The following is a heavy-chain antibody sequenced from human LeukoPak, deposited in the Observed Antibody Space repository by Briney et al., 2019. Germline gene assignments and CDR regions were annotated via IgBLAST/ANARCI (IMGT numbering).Heavy chain of an antibody. CDR3: ARAGGRSWFDP. CDR1: GYTFSNAY. V-gene: IGHV1-2*02. CDR2: MNPKSGGA. D-gene: IGHD1-26*01. J-gene: IGHJ5*02. Sequence: ASVKVSCKASGYTFSNAYIHWVRQAPGQGLEWMGSMNPKSGGAKYAQKFQGRVSMTRDTSISTAYMELASLTSDDTAVYYCARAGGRSWFDPWGQGTLVTVSS.